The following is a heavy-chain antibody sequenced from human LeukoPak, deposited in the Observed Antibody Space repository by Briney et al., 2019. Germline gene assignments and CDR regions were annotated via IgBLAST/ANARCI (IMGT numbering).Heavy chain of an antibody. CDR2: IWYDGSNK. CDR1: GFTFSSYG. Sequence: GGSLRLSCAASGFTFSSYGMHWVRQAPGKGLEWVAVIWYDGSNKYYADSVKGRFTISRDNSKNTLYLQMNSLRAEDTAVYYCAKESRYQLLRGMVDYWGQGTLVTVSS. CDR3: AKESRYQLLRGMVDY. J-gene: IGHJ4*02. D-gene: IGHD2-2*01. V-gene: IGHV3-33*06.